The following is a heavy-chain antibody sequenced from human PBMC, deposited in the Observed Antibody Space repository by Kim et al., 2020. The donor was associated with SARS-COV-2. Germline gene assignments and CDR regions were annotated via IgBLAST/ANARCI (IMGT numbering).Heavy chain of an antibody. CDR2: IYPGDSDT. D-gene: IGHD6-13*01. V-gene: IGHV5-51*01. CDR1: GYSFTSYW. Sequence: GESLQISCKGSGYSFTSYWIGWVRQMPGKGLEWMGIIYPGDSDTRYSPSFQGQVTISADKSISTAYLQWSSLKASDTAMYYCARQYSSSWYYFDYWGQGTLVTVSS. J-gene: IGHJ4*02. CDR3: ARQYSSSWYYFDY.